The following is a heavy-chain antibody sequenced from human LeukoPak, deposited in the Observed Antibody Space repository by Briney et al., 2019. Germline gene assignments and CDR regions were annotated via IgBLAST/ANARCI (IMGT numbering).Heavy chain of an antibody. CDR3: ARADYGAYGRYYSYYMDV. Sequence: GGSLRLSCAASGFTVSSNYMSWVRQAPGKGLEWVSVIYSGGSTYYADSVKGRFTISRDNSKNTLYLQMNNLRAEDTAVYYCARADYGAYGRYYSYYMDVWGKGTTVTISS. CDR1: GFTVSSNY. D-gene: IGHD4-17*01. J-gene: IGHJ6*03. V-gene: IGHV3-53*01. CDR2: IYSGGST.